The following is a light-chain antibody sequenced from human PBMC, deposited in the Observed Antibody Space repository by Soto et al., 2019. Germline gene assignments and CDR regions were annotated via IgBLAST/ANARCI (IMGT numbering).Light chain of an antibody. V-gene: IGKV3-20*01. CDR3: QQYGTSPRT. J-gene: IGKJ1*01. CDR1: QTISNNY. Sequence: PGEGATLSCRASQTISNNYLAWYQHKPGQAPRLLIYAASTRATGIPDRFSGSGSGADFTLTVNRLEPEDFAVYYCQQYGTSPRTCGQGTKVEI. CDR2: AAS.